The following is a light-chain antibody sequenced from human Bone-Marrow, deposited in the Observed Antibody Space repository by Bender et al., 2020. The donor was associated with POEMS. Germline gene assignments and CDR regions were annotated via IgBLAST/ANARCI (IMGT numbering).Light chain of an antibody. CDR1: SSNIGNHG. Sequence: QSVVTQPPSLSEAPRQRVTFSCSGSSSNIGNHGVNWYQQLPGQAPKHLIYYVDLLTPGVSDRFSASMSGTSASLAISELQSEDEALYYCSAWDDSLSGWVFGGGTKLTVL. J-gene: IGLJ3*02. CDR2: YVD. CDR3: SAWDDSLSGWV. V-gene: IGLV1-36*01.